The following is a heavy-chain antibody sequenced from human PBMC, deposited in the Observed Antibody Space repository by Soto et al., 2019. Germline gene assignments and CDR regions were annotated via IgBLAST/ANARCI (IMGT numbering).Heavy chain of an antibody. CDR2: INAGNGNT. J-gene: IGHJ4*02. D-gene: IGHD3-3*01. Sequence: QVQLVQSGAEEKKPGASVKVSCKASGYTFTSYAMHWVRQAPGQRLEWMGWINAGNGNTKYSQKFQGRVNITRDTSASTAYMELSSLRSEDTAVYYCASGVVMSPADLAYWGQGTLDTVSS. V-gene: IGHV1-3*05. CDR3: ASGVVMSPADLAY. CDR1: GYTFTSYA.